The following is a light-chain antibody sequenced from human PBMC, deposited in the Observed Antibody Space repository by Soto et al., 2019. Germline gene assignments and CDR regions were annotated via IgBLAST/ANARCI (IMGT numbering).Light chain of an antibody. CDR3: QQYGSSLLFT. J-gene: IGKJ3*01. CDR1: QSVSSSY. CDR2: GAS. V-gene: IGKV3-20*01. Sequence: EIVLTQSPGTLSLSPGERATLSCRASQSVSSSYLAWYQQKPGQAPRLLIYGASRRSTGIPDRCSGSGSETDFTLTSSILESEDFAVFYCQQYGSSLLFTFGPGTKVDIK.